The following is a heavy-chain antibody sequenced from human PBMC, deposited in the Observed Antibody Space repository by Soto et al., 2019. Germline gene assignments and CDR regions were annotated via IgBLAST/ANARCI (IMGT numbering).Heavy chain of an antibody. Sequence: PLETLSLTCTVSGVSISSSYWSWIRQSPGTGLEWIGYIYYTGTTNYNPSLKRRVTISLDTAKNQFSLNVNSLTTADTAVYFCARGGNRYSNTASGVGGFDFWGQGTLVTVSS. CDR3: ARGGNRYSNTASGVGGFDF. CDR2: IYYTGTT. J-gene: IGHJ4*02. V-gene: IGHV4-59*01. D-gene: IGHD5-12*01. CDR1: GVSISSSY.